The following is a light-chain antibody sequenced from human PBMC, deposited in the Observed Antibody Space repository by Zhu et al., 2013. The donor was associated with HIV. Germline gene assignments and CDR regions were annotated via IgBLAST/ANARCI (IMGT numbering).Light chain of an antibody. CDR3: QQYGSSPPYS. Sequence: EIVLTQSPGTLSLSPGERATLSCRASQTVSSNYLVWYQQKPGQAPRLLIYDASNRATGIPARFSGSGSGTDFTLTISSLEPEDFAVYYCQQYGSSPPYSFGQGTKLEIK. CDR2: DAS. J-gene: IGKJ2*03. CDR1: QTVSSNY. V-gene: IGKV3-20*01.